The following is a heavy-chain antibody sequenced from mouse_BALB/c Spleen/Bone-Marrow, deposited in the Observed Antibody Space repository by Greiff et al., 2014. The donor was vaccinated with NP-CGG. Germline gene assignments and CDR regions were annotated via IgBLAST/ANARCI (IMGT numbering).Heavy chain of an antibody. CDR2: INPYNDGA. CDR3: ARGSSWAMDY. V-gene: IGHV1-14*01. D-gene: IGHD1-1*01. J-gene: IGHJ4*01. Sequence: VQLQQSGPELVKPGASVKMSCKASGYAFTSYVMHWVKQKPGQGLEWIGYINPYNDGAKYNERFRGKATLTSDKSSSTAYMELSSLTSEDSAVYYCARGSSWAMDYWGQGTSVTVSS. CDR1: GYAFTSYV.